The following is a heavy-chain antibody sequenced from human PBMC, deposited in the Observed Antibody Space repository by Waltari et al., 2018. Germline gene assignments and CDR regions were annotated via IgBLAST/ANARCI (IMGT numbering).Heavy chain of an antibody. D-gene: IGHD1-26*01. CDR2: ISTASGNP. V-gene: IGHV7-4-1*02. J-gene: IGHJ4*02. Sequence: QVQLVQSGSELQKPGASVKFPCKAFGYPFPIFAVDWVRQAPGQGLEWMGWISTASGNPTYARDFTGRFVFSLDTSVSTAYLQITSLKAEDTALYFCARDRVVGATDWGYWGQGTLVTVST. CDR1: GYPFPIFA. CDR3: ARDRVVGATDWGY.